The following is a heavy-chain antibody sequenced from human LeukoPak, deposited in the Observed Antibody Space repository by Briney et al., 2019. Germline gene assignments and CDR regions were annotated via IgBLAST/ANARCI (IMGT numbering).Heavy chain of an antibody. CDR3: ARDNYSSIDY. D-gene: IGHD5-18*01. J-gene: IGHJ4*02. Sequence: PGGALRLSCAASGCTFSDYYMSWIRQAPGKGGEGVAYISSSGSTIYYADSVKGRFTISRDNAKNSLYLQMNSLRAEDTAVYYCARDNYSSIDYWGQGTLVTVSS. CDR2: ISSSGSTI. V-gene: IGHV3-11*01. CDR1: GCTFSDYY.